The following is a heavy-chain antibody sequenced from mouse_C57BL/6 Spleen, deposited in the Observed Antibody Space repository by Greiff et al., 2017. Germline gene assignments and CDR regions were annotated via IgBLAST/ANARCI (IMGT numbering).Heavy chain of an antibody. D-gene: IGHD2-1*01. J-gene: IGHJ2*01. Sequence: EVKLMESGPGLVKPSQSLSLTCSVTGYSITSGYYWNWIRQFPGNKLEWMGYISYDGSNNYNPSLKNRISITRDTSKNQFFLKLNSVTTEDTATYYCARDTDYGNYAIDYWGQGTTLTVSS. CDR3: ARDTDYGNYAIDY. V-gene: IGHV3-6*01. CDR1: GYSITSGYY. CDR2: ISYDGSN.